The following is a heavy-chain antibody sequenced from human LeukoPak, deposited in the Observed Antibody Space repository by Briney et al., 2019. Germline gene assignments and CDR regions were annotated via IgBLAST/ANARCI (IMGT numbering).Heavy chain of an antibody. V-gene: IGHV3-30-3*01. D-gene: IGHD2-2*03. CDR2: ISYDGSNK. Sequence: PGGSLRLSCAAFGFTFSSYAMHWVRQAPGEGLEWVVVISYDGSNKYYADSVKGRFTISRDNSKNTLFLQMNSLRGEDTAVYYCARDFGWISGLDYWCQGTLVTVSS. CDR3: ARDFGWISGLDY. CDR1: GFTFSSYA. J-gene: IGHJ4*02.